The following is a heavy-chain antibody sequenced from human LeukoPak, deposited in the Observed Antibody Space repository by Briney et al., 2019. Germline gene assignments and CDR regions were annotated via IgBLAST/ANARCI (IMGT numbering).Heavy chain of an antibody. J-gene: IGHJ4*02. D-gene: IGHD2-15*01. CDR3: ARWRSGSCSG. Sequence: GGSLRLSCAVSGYTFSDHYIDWVRQAPGKGLEWVGQTRNKANNYATEYAASVKGRFTISRDDSRNAVYLQMNSLKTEDTAFYYCARWRSGSCSGWGQGTLATVSS. CDR1: GYTFSDHY. V-gene: IGHV3-72*01. CDR2: TRNKANNYAT.